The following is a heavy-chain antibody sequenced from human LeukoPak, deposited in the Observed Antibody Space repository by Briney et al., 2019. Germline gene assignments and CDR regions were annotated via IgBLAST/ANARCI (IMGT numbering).Heavy chain of an antibody. CDR3: ARDRVLLWFGEFPPGSY. CDR2: ISAYNGNT. J-gene: IGHJ4*02. Sequence: ASVKASCKASGYTFTSYGISWVRQAPGQGLEWMGWISAYNGNTNYAQKLQGRVTMTTDTSTSTAYMELRSLRSDDTAVYYCARDRVLLWFGEFPPGSYWGQGTLVTVSS. CDR1: GYTFTSYG. V-gene: IGHV1-18*01. D-gene: IGHD3-10*01.